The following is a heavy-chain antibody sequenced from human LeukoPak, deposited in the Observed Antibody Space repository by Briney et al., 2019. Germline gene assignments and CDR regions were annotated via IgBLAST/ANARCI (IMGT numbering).Heavy chain of an antibody. CDR2: IKQDGSEK. CDR1: GFTFSSYW. V-gene: IGHV3-7*01. Sequence: GGSLRLSCAASGFTFSSYWMSWVRQAPGKGLEWVANIKQDGSEKYYVDSVKGRLTISRDNAKNSLYLQMNSLRAEDTAVYYCARDLGATVVTGYFDYWGQGTLVTVSS. J-gene: IGHJ4*02. D-gene: IGHD4-23*01. CDR3: ARDLGATVVTGYFDY.